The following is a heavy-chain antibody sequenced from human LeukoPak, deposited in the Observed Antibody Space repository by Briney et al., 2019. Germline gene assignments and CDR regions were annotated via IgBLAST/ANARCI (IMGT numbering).Heavy chain of an antibody. D-gene: IGHD3-10*01. CDR2: IYPGDSDT. CDR3: ARSSHYYYGSGPLHAYYFDY. V-gene: IGHV5-51*01. J-gene: IGHJ4*02. CDR1: GYSFTSYW. Sequence: GESLKISCKGSGYSFTSYWIGWVRQKPGKGLEWMGTIYPGDSDTRNSPSLQGQVIISVDKSISTAYLQWSSLKASDTAMYHCARSSHYYYGSGPLHAYYFDYWGQGTLVTVSS.